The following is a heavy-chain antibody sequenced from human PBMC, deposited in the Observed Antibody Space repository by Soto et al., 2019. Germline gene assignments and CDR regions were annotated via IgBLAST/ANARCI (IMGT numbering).Heavy chain of an antibody. CDR2: ISYDGSNK. CDR3: AKNERFLEWLLPDFDY. V-gene: IGHV3-30*18. D-gene: IGHD3-3*01. J-gene: IGHJ4*02. Sequence: GGSLRLSCAASGFTFGSYGMHWVRQAPGKGLEWVAVISYDGSNKYYADSVKGRFTISRDNSKNTLYLQMNSLRAEDTAVYYCAKNERFLEWLLPDFDYWGQGTLVTVSS. CDR1: GFTFGSYG.